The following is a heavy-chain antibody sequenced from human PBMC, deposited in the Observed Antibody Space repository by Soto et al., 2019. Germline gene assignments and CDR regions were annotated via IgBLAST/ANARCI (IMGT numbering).Heavy chain of an antibody. J-gene: IGHJ6*02. Sequence: PGGSLRLSCAGSGFTFSDYSINWVRQAPGKGLEWVSSISRSSTYIYYADSVKGRFTISRNDAKNSLYLQMNSLRAEDTAVYYCARDRESSCIHHGMDVWGQGTTVTVSS. CDR3: ARDRESSCIHHGMDV. V-gene: IGHV3-21*01. CDR2: ISRSSTYI. CDR1: GFTFSDYS. D-gene: IGHD1-26*01.